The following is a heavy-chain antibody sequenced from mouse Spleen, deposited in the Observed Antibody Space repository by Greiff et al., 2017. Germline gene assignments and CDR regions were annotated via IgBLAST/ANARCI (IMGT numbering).Heavy chain of an antibody. Sequence: VQLQQSGPGLVKPSQSLSLTCSVTGYSITSGYYWNWIRQFPGNKLEWMGYISYDGSNNYNPSLKNRISITRDTSKNQFFLKLNSVTTEDTATYYCARRAYYGTWYFDVWGAGTTVTVSS. CDR1: GYSITSGYY. CDR3: ARRAYYGTWYFDV. J-gene: IGHJ1*01. V-gene: IGHV3-6*01. CDR2: ISYDGSN. D-gene: IGHD2-10*01.